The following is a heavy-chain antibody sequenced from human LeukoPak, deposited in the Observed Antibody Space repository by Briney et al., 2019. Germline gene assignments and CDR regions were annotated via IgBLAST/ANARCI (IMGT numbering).Heavy chain of an antibody. CDR3: ARVDSGGFDLDY. V-gene: IGHV5-51*01. J-gene: IGHJ4*02. D-gene: IGHD3-22*01. CDR2: IHPADSDT. Sequence: GESLKISCKGYGYSFSSYWIGWVRQMPGKGLEWMGIIHPADSDTRYSPSFQGQVTISADKSISNAYLQWSSLRASDTAMYYCARVDSGGFDLDYWGQGTLVTVSS. CDR1: GYSFSSYW.